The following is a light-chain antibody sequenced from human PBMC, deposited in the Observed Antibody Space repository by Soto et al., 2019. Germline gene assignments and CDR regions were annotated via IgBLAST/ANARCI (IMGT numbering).Light chain of an antibody. CDR1: SSNIGSNS. CDR3: AAWDDSLNGWV. J-gene: IGLJ3*02. Sequence: QSVLTQPPSASGTPGQRVTISCSGSSSNIGSNSVNWYQQVPGTAPKLLIHSNNQRPSGVPDRFSGSKSGTSASLAISGLQSEDEADYCCAAWDDSLNGWVFGGGTKLTVL. CDR2: SNN. V-gene: IGLV1-44*01.